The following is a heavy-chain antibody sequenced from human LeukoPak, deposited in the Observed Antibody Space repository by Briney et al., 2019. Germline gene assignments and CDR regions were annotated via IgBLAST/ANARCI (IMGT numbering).Heavy chain of an antibody. Sequence: SGGSLRLSCAASGFTFSSYWMSWVRQAPGKGLEWVANIKQDGSEKYYVDPVKGRFTISRDNAKNSLYLQMNSLRAEDTAVYYCARKFSIQLWSPDYYYYMDVWGKGTTVTVSS. CDR2: IKQDGSEK. J-gene: IGHJ6*03. CDR1: GFTFSSYW. D-gene: IGHD5-18*01. V-gene: IGHV3-7*01. CDR3: ARKFSIQLWSPDYYYYMDV.